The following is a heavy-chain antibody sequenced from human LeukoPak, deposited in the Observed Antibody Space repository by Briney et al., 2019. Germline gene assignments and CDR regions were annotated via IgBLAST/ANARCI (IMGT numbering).Heavy chain of an antibody. CDR3: ARLMVRGASSILRY. V-gene: IGHV1-18*01. CDR1: GYTFTSYG. Sequence: ASVKVSCKASGYTFTSYGISWVRQAPGQGLEWMGWISAYNGNTNYAQKFQGRVTMTRDTSISTAYMELSRLRSDDTAVYYCARLMVRGASSILRYWGQGTLVTVSS. D-gene: IGHD3-10*01. CDR2: ISAYNGNT. J-gene: IGHJ4*02.